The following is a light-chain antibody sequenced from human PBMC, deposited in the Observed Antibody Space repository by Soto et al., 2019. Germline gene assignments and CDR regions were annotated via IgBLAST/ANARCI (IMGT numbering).Light chain of an antibody. V-gene: IGKV4-1*01. CDR3: QQYYSTPPWT. CDR2: WAS. J-gene: IGKJ1*01. Sequence: DIVMTQSPDSLAVSLGERATTNCKSSQSVLYSSNNKNYLAWYQQKPGQPPKLLIYWASTRESGVPDRFSGSGSGTDFTLTISSLQAEDVAVYYFQQYYSTPPWTFGQGTKVEIK. CDR1: QSVLYSSNNKNY.